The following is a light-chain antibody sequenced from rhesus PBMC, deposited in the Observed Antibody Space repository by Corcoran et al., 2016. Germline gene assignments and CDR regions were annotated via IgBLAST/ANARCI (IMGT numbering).Light chain of an antibody. CDR1: QGINKE. Sequence: DIQMTQSPSSLSASVGDRVTVTCRASQGINKELSWYQQKPGKAPTLLIYAESILPTGVSSRFSGSGSGTEYTLTISGLQPEDVATYYCLQDYTTPWTFGQGTKVEIK. CDR3: LQDYTTPWT. V-gene: IGKV1-94*01. J-gene: IGKJ1*01. CDR2: AES.